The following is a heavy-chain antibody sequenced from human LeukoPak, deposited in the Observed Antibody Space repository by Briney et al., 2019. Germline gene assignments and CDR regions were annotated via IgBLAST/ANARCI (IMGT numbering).Heavy chain of an antibody. D-gene: IGHD3-10*01. J-gene: IGHJ4*02. V-gene: IGHV3-7*01. CDR1: GFTFSSYS. CDR2: IKQDGSEK. CDR3: TLTRRGELDY. Sequence: QSGGSLRLSCAASGFTFSSYSMSWVRQAPGKGLEWVANIKQDGSEKYYVDSVKGRFTISRDNAKNSLYLHMNTLRAEDTAIYYCTLTRRGELDYWGQGTLVTVSS.